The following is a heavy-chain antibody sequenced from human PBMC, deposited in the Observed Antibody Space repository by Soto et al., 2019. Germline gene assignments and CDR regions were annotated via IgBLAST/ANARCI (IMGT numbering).Heavy chain of an antibody. CDR2: ISSSSSYI. D-gene: IGHD4-17*01. J-gene: IGHJ4*02. V-gene: IGHV3-21*01. CDR3: ASDHYGDYVYFDY. CDR1: GFTFSSYS. Sequence: EVQLVESGGGLVKPGGSLRLSCAASGFTFSSYSMNWVRQAPGKGLEWVSSISSSSSYIYYAGSVKGRFTISRDNAKNSLYLQMNSLRAEDTAVYYCASDHYGDYVYFDYWGQGTLVTVSS.